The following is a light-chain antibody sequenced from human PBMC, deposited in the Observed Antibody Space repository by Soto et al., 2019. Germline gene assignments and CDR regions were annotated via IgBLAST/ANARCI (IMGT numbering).Light chain of an antibody. V-gene: IGKV3-11*01. CDR2: AAS. CDR1: QSVTSY. CDR3: QQRSNWPPVYT. Sequence: EVLLTQSPATLSLSPGERATLSCRASQSVTSYLAWYQQKPGQAPRLLIYAASNRATGIPARFSGSGSGTDFTLTISSLEPEDFAVYYCQQRSNWPPVYTFGQGTK. J-gene: IGKJ2*01.